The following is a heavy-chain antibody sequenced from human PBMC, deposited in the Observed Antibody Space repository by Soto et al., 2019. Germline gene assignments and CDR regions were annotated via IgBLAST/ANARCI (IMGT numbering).Heavy chain of an antibody. V-gene: IGHV3-7*01. Sequence: SLRLSCADSGFTFSSYWMSWVRQAPGQGLEWVANVKYDGSQTYYVGSVKGRFTISRDNAKNSLYLQMNSLRAEDTAVYYCTRDFQGPLDYGMDVWGQGTTVTVSS. CDR2: VKYDGSQT. CDR1: GFTFSSYW. D-gene: IGHD1-1*01. J-gene: IGHJ6*02. CDR3: TRDFQGPLDYGMDV.